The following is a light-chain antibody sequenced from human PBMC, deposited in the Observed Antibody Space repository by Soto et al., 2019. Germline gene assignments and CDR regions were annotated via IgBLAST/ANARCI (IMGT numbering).Light chain of an antibody. V-gene: IGLV2-23*01. CDR3: CSFATGDTWV. Sequence: QSALTQPASVSGSPGQSVTISCTGTSSDVGGYNLVSWYQQRPGKAPKLMISGGTKRPSGVSNRFSASKSGNTASLTVSGLQAEDEADYYCCSFATGDTWVFGGGTKVTVL. CDR1: SSDVGGYNL. J-gene: IGLJ3*02. CDR2: GGT.